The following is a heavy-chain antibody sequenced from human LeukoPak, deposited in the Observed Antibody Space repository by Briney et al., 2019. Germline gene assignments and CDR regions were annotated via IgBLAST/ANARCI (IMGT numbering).Heavy chain of an antibody. CDR3: ARETPCSGGSCYSSYYYGMDV. V-gene: IGHV1-69*04. D-gene: IGHD2-15*01. CDR2: IIPIFGIA. CDR1: GGSFSSYA. J-gene: IGHJ6*02. Sequence: ASVKVSCKASGGSFSSYAISWVRQAPGQGLEWMGRIIPIFGIANYAQKFQGRVTITADKSTSTAYMELSSLRSEDTAVYYCARETPCSGGSCYSSYYYGMDVWGQGTTVTVSS.